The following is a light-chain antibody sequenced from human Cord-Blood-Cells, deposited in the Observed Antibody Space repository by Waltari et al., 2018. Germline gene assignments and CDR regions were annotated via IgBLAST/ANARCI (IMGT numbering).Light chain of an antibody. V-gene: IGKV4-1*01. Sequence: DIVMTQSPDSLAVSLGERATINCKSSQSVLYSSNNKNYLAWYQQKPGQPPKLLIYWASTRESGVPDRFSGSGSGTDFTLTISSLQAEDVAVYYCQKYYSTRFTFGPGTKVDIK. CDR1: QSVLYSSNNKNY. CDR2: WAS. CDR3: QKYYSTRFT. J-gene: IGKJ3*01.